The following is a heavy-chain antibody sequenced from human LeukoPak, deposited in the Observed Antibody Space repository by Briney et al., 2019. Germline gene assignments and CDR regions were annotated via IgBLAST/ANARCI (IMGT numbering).Heavy chain of an antibody. D-gene: IGHD2-15*01. J-gene: IGHJ4*02. CDR2: IKQDGSEK. Sequence: GGSLRLSCAASGFTFSTYWMSWVRQAPGKGLEWVANIKQDGSEKYYVDSVKGRFTISRDNAKNSLYLQMNSLRAEDTAVYYCAREGRDHSRIFFDYWGXGTLVTVSS. CDR3: AREGRDHSRIFFDY. CDR1: GFTFSTYW. V-gene: IGHV3-7*01.